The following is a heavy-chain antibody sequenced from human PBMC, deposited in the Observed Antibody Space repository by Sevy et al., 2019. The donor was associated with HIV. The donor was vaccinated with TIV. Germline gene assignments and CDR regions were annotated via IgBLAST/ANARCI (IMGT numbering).Heavy chain of an antibody. CDR3: AGDPFPWSGYNTGDY. V-gene: IGHV1-18*01. CDR2: ISAYNGNT. CDR1: GYTFTSYG. Sequence: ASVKVACKASGYTFTSYGISWVRQAPGQGLEWMGWISAYNGNTNYAQKLQGRVTMTTDTSTSTAYMELRSLGSDDTAVYYCAGDPFPWSGYNTGDYWGQGTLVTVSS. J-gene: IGHJ4*02. D-gene: IGHD3-3*01.